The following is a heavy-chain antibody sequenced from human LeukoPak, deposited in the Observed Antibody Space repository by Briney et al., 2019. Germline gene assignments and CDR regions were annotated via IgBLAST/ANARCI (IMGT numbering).Heavy chain of an antibody. CDR1: GFTFSEYY. D-gene: IGHD5-24*01. J-gene: IGHJ5*02. CDR3: GRGRDGYNP. CDR2: ISSNGNTI. Sequence: PGGPLRLSCAAWGFTFSEYYMRWIRQAPGKGPKWVSYISSNGNTIDYADSVRGRFTISRDNARNSLYLQMNSLRAEDTAVYYCGRGRDGYNPWGQGTLVTVSS. V-gene: IGHV3-11*01.